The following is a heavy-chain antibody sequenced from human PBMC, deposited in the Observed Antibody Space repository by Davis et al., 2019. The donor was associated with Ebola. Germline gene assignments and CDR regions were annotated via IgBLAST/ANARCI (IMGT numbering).Heavy chain of an antibody. V-gene: IGHV3-7*03. CDR2: INQDGSEK. D-gene: IGHD2-15*01. CDR1: GFPFRSYW. Sequence: GGSLRLSCAASGFPFRSYWMSWVRQAPGRGLEWVANINQDGSEKNYVDSVKGRFTISRDNAENSLYLQMNSLRAEDTAMYYCARDAYCGGGSCYVYWGQGTLVTVSS. CDR3: ARDAYCGGGSCYVY. J-gene: IGHJ4*02.